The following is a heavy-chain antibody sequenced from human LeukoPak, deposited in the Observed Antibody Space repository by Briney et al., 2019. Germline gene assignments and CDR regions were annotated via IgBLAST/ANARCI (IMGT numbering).Heavy chain of an antibody. J-gene: IGHJ4*02. D-gene: IGHD2-2*01. V-gene: IGHV3-49*04. Sequence: GGSLRLSCTASGFTFGDYAMSWVRQAPGKGLEWVGFIRSKAYGGTTEYAASVKGRFTISRDDSKSIAYLQMNSLKTEDTAVYYCTRAEGYCSSTSCYLFSYYSDYWGQGTLVTVSS. CDR3: TRAEGYCSSTSCYLFSYYSDY. CDR1: GFTFGDYA. CDR2: IRSKAYGGTT.